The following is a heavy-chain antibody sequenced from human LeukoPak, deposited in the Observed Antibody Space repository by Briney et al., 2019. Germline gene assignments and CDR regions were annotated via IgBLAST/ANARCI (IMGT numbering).Heavy chain of an antibody. V-gene: IGHV3-23*01. CDR1: GLTFIHYA. D-gene: IGHD3-16*01. J-gene: IGHJ2*01. CDR2: ISANDGTT. Sequence: PGGSLRFSCAASGLTFIHYAMTWVRQAPGKGLEWVSAISANDGTTYYADSVKGRFTISRDNSKNMLYLQMNSLRAEDTAVYSCAKVGAAYAVPHWYFDLWGRGTLFTVSS. CDR3: AKVGAAYAVPHWYFDL.